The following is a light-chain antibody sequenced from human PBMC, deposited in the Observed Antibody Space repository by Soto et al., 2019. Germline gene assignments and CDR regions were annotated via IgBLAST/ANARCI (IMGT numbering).Light chain of an antibody. CDR3: QQYDNWPPWT. Sequence: EIVMTQSPATLSVSPGERATLSCRASQSVTNNLAWYQQKPGQAPRLLIYDASTRATGIPARFSGSGSGTEFTLTISGLQSEDFAVYYCQQYDNWPPWTFGQGTKVEIK. CDR1: QSVTNN. V-gene: IGKV3-15*01. J-gene: IGKJ1*01. CDR2: DAS.